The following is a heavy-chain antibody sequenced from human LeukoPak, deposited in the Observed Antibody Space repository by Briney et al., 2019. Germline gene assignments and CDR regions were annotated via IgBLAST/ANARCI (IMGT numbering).Heavy chain of an antibody. Sequence: GGSLRLSCAASGFTVSSNYMSWVRQAPGKGLEWVSVIYSGGSIYYADSEKGRFTISRDNSKNTLYLQMNSLRAEDTAVYYCARRAPQGFSFDYWGQGTLVTVSS. CDR1: GFTVSSNY. CDR3: ARRAPQGFSFDY. V-gene: IGHV3-66*01. J-gene: IGHJ4*02. CDR2: IYSGGSI.